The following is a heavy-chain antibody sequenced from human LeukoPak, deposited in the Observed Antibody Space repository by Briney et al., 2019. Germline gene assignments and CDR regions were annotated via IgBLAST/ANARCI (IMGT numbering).Heavy chain of an antibody. CDR2: IYSGGCT. V-gene: IGHV3-53*01. D-gene: IGHD6-19*01. CDR3: SSIVRYISDWGQFDD. Sequence: GGSLRLSCAASGFTLSSNYMSWVRQAPGEGLEWVSVIYSGGCTYYADSVTGRFTISRDNSRDTQSLQMNSLKAEETDVYYCSSIVRYISDWGQFDDWGQGTLVTVSS. CDR1: GFTLSSNY. J-gene: IGHJ4*02.